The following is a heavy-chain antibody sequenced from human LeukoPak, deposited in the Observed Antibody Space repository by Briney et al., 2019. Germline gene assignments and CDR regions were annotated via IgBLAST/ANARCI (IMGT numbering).Heavy chain of an antibody. V-gene: IGHV3-15*01. CDR3: TTSSGWTDAFDI. CDR1: GFTFSNAW. D-gene: IGHD6-19*01. CDR2: IKSKTDGGTT. J-gene: IGHJ3*02. Sequence: GGSLGLSCAASGFTFSNAWMSWVRQAPGKGLEWVGRIKSKTDGGTTDYAAPVKGRFTISRDDSRNTLYLQMNSLKTEDTAVYYCTTSSGWTDAFDIWGQGTMVTVSS.